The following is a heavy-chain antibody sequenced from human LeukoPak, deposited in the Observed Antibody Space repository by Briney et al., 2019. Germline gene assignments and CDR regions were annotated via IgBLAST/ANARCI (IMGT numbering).Heavy chain of an antibody. J-gene: IGHJ4*02. Sequence: GGSLRLSCAASGFTFSNAWMSWVRQAPGKGLEWVGRIKTKTDGGTIDYAAPVKGRFTISRDDSKNTLHLQMNSLKTDDTAVYYCTTGQGYYYDGSGPIDYWGRGTLVTVSS. CDR1: GFTFSNAW. V-gene: IGHV3-15*01. D-gene: IGHD3-22*01. CDR3: TTGQGYYYDGSGPIDY. CDR2: IKTKTDGGTI.